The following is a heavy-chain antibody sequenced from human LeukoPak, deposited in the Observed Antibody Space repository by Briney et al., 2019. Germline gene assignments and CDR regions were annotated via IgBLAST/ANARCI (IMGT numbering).Heavy chain of an antibody. CDR3: ARGCSSTSCYERNNWFDP. Sequence: GRSLRLSCAASGFTFSSYWMHWVRQAPGKGLVWVLRIDSDGRSTNYADSVKGRFTISRDNAKNTLYLQMNSLRAEDTAVYYCARGCSSTSCYERNNWFDPWGQGTLVTVSS. D-gene: IGHD2-2*01. J-gene: IGHJ5*02. V-gene: IGHV3-74*01. CDR1: GFTFSSYW. CDR2: IDSDGRST.